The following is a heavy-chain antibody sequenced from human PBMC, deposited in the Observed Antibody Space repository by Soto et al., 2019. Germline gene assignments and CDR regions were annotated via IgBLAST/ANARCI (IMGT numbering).Heavy chain of an antibody. V-gene: IGHV1-46*01. Sequence: ASVKVSCKASGYTFTSYYMHWVRQAPGQGLEWMGIINPSGGSTSYAQKFQGRVTMTRDTSTSTVYMELSGLRSEDTAVYYCAREGTYCSGGSCYFDYWGQGTLVTVSS. CDR1: GYTFTSYY. D-gene: IGHD2-15*01. CDR2: INPSGGST. J-gene: IGHJ4*02. CDR3: AREGTYCSGGSCYFDY.